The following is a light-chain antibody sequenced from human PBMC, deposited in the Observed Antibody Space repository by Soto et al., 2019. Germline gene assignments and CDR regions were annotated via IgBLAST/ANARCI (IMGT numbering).Light chain of an antibody. CDR1: TTDVGGYNY. J-gene: IGLJ2*01. CDR2: EVS. Sequence: QSVLTQPASVSGSPGQSITIPCTGTTTDVGGYNYVSWYQQHPGKAPKLLIYEVSNRPSGVSDRFSGSKSGNTASLTISGLQAEDEADYYCSSYTRSSTWVFGGGTKLTVL. CDR3: SSYTRSSTWV. V-gene: IGLV2-14*01.